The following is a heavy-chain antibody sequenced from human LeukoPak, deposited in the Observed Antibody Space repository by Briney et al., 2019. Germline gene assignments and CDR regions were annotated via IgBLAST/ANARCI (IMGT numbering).Heavy chain of an antibody. CDR1: GGSISSYY. V-gene: IGHV4-39*07. Sequence: SETLSLTCTVSGGSISSYYWGWIRQPPGKGLEWIGSIYYSGSTYYNPSLKSRVTISVDTSKNQFSLKLSSVTAADTAVYYCARDHDSSGYYGYWGQGTLVTVSS. D-gene: IGHD3-22*01. CDR3: ARDHDSSGYYGY. CDR2: IYYSGST. J-gene: IGHJ4*02.